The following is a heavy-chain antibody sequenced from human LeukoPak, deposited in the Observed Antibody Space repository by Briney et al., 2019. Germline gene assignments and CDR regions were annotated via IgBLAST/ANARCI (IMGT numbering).Heavy chain of an antibody. CDR1: GYTFTGYY. Sequence: ASVTVSCKASGYTFTGYYMHWVRQAPGQGLEWMGRINPNSGGTNYAQKFQGRVTMTRDTSISTAYMELSRLRSDDTAVYYCARDEMATIGEAFDIWGQGTMVTVSS. D-gene: IGHD5-24*01. CDR3: ARDEMATIGEAFDI. V-gene: IGHV1-2*06. CDR2: INPNSGGT. J-gene: IGHJ3*02.